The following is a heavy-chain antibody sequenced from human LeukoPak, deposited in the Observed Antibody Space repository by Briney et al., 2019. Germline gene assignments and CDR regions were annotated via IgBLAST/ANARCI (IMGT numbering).Heavy chain of an antibody. J-gene: IGHJ6*02. CDR3: ATALRYGAFYYYYGMDV. CDR1: GFTFNDYA. Sequence: GGSLRLSCAASGFTFNDYAIHWVRQAPGKGLEWVSLISGDGSTYYADSVKGRFTISRDNSRNALYLQVSSLGTEDTALYYCATALRYGAFYYYYGMDVWGQGTTVTVSS. V-gene: IGHV3-43*02. D-gene: IGHD4-17*01. CDR2: ISGDGST.